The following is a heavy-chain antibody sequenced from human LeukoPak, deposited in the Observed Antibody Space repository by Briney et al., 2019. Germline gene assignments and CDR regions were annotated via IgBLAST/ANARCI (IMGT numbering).Heavy chain of an antibody. D-gene: IGHD3-22*01. J-gene: IGHJ3*02. CDR3: ARGQYYYDSSEGPYAFDI. CDR1: GFTFSDYY. Sequence: GGSLRLSCAASGFTFSDYYMSWIRQAPGKGLEWVSYISSSGSTIYYADSVKGRFTISRDNAKNSLYLQMNSLRAEDTAVYYCARGQYYYDSSEGPYAFDIWGQGTMVTVSS. V-gene: IGHV3-11*04. CDR2: ISSSGSTI.